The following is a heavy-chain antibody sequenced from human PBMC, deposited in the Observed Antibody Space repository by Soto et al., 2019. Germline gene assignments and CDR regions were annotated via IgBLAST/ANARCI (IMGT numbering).Heavy chain of an antibody. CDR3: AGSYGDYYYDD. Sequence: SETLSLTCTVSGGSISSYYWSWIRQPPGKGLEWIGYIYYSGSTNYNPSLKSRVTISVDTSKNQFSLKLSSVTAADTAVYYCAGSYGDYYYDDWGQGTLVTVSS. CDR2: IYYSGST. J-gene: IGHJ4*02. CDR1: GGSISSYY. V-gene: IGHV4-59*01. D-gene: IGHD4-17*01.